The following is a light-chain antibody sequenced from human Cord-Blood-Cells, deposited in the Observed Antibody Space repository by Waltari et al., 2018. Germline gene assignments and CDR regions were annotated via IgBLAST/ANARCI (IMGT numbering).Light chain of an antibody. CDR2: AAS. Sequence: DIQLTQSPSSLSASVGDRGTSTCRARQSSSSYLNWYQQKPGKAPKLLIYAASSLQSGVPSRFSGSGSGTDFTLTIRSLQPEDFATYYCQQSYSTPWTFGPGTQVEIK. CDR1: QSSSSY. J-gene: IGKJ1*01. CDR3: QQSYSTPWT. V-gene: IGKV1-39*01.